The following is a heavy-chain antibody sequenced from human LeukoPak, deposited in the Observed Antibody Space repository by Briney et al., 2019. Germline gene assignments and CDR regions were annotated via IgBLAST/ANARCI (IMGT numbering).Heavy chain of an antibody. CDR2: MNPNSGNT. CDR3: ARGGVTYYDYVWGSSYGMDV. D-gene: IGHD3-16*01. V-gene: IGHV1-8*01. J-gene: IGHJ6*02. CDR1: GYTFTSYD. Sequence: ASVKVSCKASGYTFTSYDINWVRQATGQGLEWMGWMNPNSGNTGYAQKFQGRVTMTRNTSIGTAYMELSSLRSEDTAVYYCARGGVTYYDYVWGSSYGMDVWGQGTTVTVSS.